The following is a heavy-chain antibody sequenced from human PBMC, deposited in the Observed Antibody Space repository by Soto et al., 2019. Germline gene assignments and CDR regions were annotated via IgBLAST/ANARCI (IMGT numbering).Heavy chain of an antibody. CDR3: ARAVSGIGETTTRFDP. D-gene: IGHD3-10*01. CDR2: IYYSGST. CDR1: GGSISSSSYY. Sequence: PSETLSLTCTVSGGSISSSSYYWSWIRQPPGKGLEWIGYIYYSGSTNYNPSLKSRVTISVDTSKNQFSLKLSSVTAADTAVYYCARAVSGIGETTTRFDPWGQGTLVTVSS. J-gene: IGHJ5*02. V-gene: IGHV4-61*01.